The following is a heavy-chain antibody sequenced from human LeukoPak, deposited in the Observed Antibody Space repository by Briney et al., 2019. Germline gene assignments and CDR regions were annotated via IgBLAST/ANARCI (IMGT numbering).Heavy chain of an antibody. CDR1: GYSISSGYY. CDR3: ARQYCSGGSCYIGY. D-gene: IGHD2-15*01. V-gene: IGHV4-38-2*01. CDR2: IYHSGST. J-gene: IGHJ4*02. Sequence: SSETLSLTCAVSGYSISSGYYWGWIRQPPGKGLEWIGSIYHSGSTYYNPSLKSRVTVSVDTSKNQFSLKLSSVTAADTAVYYCARQYCSGGSCYIGYWGQGTLVTVSS.